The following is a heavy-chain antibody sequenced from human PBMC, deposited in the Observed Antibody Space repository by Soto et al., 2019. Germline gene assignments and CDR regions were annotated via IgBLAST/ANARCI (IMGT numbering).Heavy chain of an antibody. V-gene: IGHV5-10-1*01. CDR1: GYSFAGYW. Sequence: GESLKISCKGSGYSFAGYWITWVRQKPGKGLEWMGRIDPSDSQTYYSPSFRGHVTISVTKSITTVFLQWSSQRSSDTAMYYCTRQIYDSDTGPNFQYYFDSWGQVTPVTVSS. D-gene: IGHD3-22*01. J-gene: IGHJ4*02. CDR3: TRQIYDSDTGPNFQYYFDS. CDR2: IDPSDSQT.